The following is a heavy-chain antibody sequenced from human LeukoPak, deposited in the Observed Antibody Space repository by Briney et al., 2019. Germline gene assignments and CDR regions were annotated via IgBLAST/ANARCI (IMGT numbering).Heavy chain of an antibody. V-gene: IGHV1-2*02. CDR1: GYTFTGYY. Sequence: ASVKVSCKASGYTFTGYYIHWVRQAPGQGLEWMGWINPNSGGTNYAQKFQGRVTMTRDTSISTAYMELSRLRSDDTAVYYCARRGTTWSGYYPSPRYYYMDVWGKGTTVTVSS. D-gene: IGHD3-3*01. CDR3: ARRGTTWSGYYPSPRYYYMDV. J-gene: IGHJ6*03. CDR2: INPNSGGT.